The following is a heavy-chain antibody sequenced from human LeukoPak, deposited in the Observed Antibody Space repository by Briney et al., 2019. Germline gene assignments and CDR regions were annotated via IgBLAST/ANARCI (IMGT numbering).Heavy chain of an antibody. Sequence: GGSLRLSCVAPGFTFTSYGMHWGRQAPGKGLEWVAVISYDGSTTYYADSVKGRFTISRDNSKNTLYLQMNSLRAEDTAVYYCAKWSLTTWGYFDYWGQGTLVTVSS. CDR3: AKWSLTTWGYFDY. D-gene: IGHD1-14*01. V-gene: IGHV3-30*18. CDR1: GFTFTSYG. J-gene: IGHJ4*02. CDR2: ISYDGSTT.